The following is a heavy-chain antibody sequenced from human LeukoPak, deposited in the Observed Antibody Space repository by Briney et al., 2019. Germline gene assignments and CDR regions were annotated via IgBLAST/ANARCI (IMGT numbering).Heavy chain of an antibody. J-gene: IGHJ4*02. CDR1: GFTFSTYA. CDR2: ISGSAGST. CDR3: ARSRGPNTFGGVHDY. Sequence: GSLRLSCAASGFTFSTYAMSWVRQAPGKGLEWVSAISGSAGSTYYADSVKGRFTISRDNSKNTLYLQVNSLRAEDTAVYYCARSRGPNTFGGVHDYWGQGTLVTVSS. V-gene: IGHV3-23*01. D-gene: IGHD3-16*01.